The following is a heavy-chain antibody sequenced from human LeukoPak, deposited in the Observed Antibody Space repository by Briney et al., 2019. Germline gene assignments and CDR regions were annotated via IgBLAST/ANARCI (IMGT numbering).Heavy chain of an antibody. Sequence: SETLSLTCTVSGGSISTYYWSWIRQPPGKGLEWVAYIYYSGSTNYNPSLKSRVTISVDTSKNQFSLKLSSVTAADTAVYYCAASYYYYSSGPRPYYFDFWGQGTLVTVSS. D-gene: IGHD3-22*01. J-gene: IGHJ4*02. CDR2: IYYSGST. CDR3: AASYYYYSSGPRPYYFDF. V-gene: IGHV4-59*08. CDR1: GGSISTYY.